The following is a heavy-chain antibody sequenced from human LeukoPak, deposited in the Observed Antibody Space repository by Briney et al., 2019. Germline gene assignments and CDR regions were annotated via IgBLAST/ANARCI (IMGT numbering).Heavy chain of an antibody. Sequence: GGSLRLSCAASGFTFSSYAMSWARQAPGEGLEWVSDISGSGGSTYYADSVKGRFTISRDNSKNTLFLQMNSLRADDTAVYYCAKVSGNSYYYFDYWGQGSLVTVSS. J-gene: IGHJ4*02. CDR2: ISGSGGST. D-gene: IGHD3-22*01. V-gene: IGHV3-23*01. CDR3: AKVSGNSYYYFDY. CDR1: GFTFSSYA.